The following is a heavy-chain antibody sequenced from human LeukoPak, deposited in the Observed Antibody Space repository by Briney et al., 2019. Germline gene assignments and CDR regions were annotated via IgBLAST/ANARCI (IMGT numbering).Heavy chain of an antibody. J-gene: IGHJ4*02. Sequence: GGSLRLSCAASGFTVSGYCMSWVRQAPGKGLEWVANIKQEGIEKYYVDSVKGRFTISRDNAKNSLYLQMNSLRAEDTAVYYCARARTAGATNPHFFDYWGQGTLVTVSS. CDR1: GFTVSGYC. V-gene: IGHV3-7*04. CDR3: ARARTAGATNPHFFDY. D-gene: IGHD1-26*01. CDR2: IKQEGIEK.